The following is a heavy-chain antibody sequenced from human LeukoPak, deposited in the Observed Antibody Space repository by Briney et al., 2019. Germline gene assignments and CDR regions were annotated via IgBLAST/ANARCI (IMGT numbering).Heavy chain of an antibody. J-gene: IGHJ3*02. CDR1: GFTFGSNT. V-gene: IGHV3-23*01. Sequence: PGGSLTLSCAGSGFTFGSNTMSWVRQAPGKGLEWFSSLSGSGGATYYADSVKGRVTISRDNSKTTLYLQLSSLRAEDTAVYYCATSPADPGANAFDIWGGGTVVTVSS. CDR3: ATSPADPGANAFDI. CDR2: LSGSGGAT. D-gene: IGHD3-10*01.